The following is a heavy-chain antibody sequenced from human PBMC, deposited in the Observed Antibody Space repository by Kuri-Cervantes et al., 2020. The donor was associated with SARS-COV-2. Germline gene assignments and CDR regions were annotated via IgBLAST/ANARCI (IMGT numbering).Heavy chain of an antibody. Sequence: GESLKISCAASGFTLSSYAMSWVRQAPGKGLEWVSAISGSGGSTNYADSVKGRFTISRDNAKNSLYLQMNSLRAEDTAVYYCAKEGGADSSGWSYWYFDLWGRGTLVTVSS. CDR1: GFTLSSYA. J-gene: IGHJ2*01. V-gene: IGHV3-23*01. CDR2: ISGSGGST. CDR3: AKEGGADSSGWSYWYFDL. D-gene: IGHD6-19*01.